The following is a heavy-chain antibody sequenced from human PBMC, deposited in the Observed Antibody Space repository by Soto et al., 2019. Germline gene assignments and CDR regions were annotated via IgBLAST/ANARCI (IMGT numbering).Heavy chain of an antibody. CDR2: INPGGDVI. Sequence: QVRLVESGGGLVKPEGSLTLSCAASGFSLRYYYMTWIRQAPGKGLELLSYINPGGDVITYVDSVKGRFTISRDNAKNSLYLHMNKLRAEDTAVYYCTRDPRITDFWGQGTLVTVSS. J-gene: IGHJ4*02. CDR3: TRDPRITDF. CDR1: GFSLRYYY. V-gene: IGHV3-11*01. D-gene: IGHD3-16*01.